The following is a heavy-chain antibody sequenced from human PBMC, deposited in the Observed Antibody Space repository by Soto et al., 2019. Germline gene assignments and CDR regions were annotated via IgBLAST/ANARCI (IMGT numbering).Heavy chain of an antibody. D-gene: IGHD3-10*01. CDR3: ARDSQPPGAHQRFDY. J-gene: IGHJ4*02. Sequence: PSETLSLTCTVSGGSISSGGYYWSWIRQHPGKGLEWIGYIYYSGSTYYNPSLKSRVTISVDTSKNQFSLKLSSVTAADTAVYYCARDSQPPGAHQRFDYWGQGTLVTVSS. V-gene: IGHV4-31*03. CDR2: IYYSGST. CDR1: GGSISSGGYY.